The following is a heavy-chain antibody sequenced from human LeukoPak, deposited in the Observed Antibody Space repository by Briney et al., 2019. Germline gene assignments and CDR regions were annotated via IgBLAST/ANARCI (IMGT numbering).Heavy chain of an antibody. Sequence: SETLSLTCTVSGGSISCGCYDWSWIRQQPGKGLEGIGYIFYSGSTYYNPSLKRRVTISVDTSKNQFSLKLSSVTAADTAVYYCATGVVVATIQGPGFFFDYWGQGTLVTVSS. J-gene: IGHJ4*02. CDR3: ATGVVVATIQGPGFFFDY. D-gene: IGHD5-12*01. CDR2: IFYSGST. V-gene: IGHV4-31*03. CDR1: GGSISCGCYD.